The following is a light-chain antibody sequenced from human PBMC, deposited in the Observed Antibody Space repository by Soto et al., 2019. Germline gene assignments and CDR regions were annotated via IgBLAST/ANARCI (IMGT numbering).Light chain of an antibody. CDR2: GAS. J-gene: IGKJ4*01. V-gene: IGKV3-20*01. CDR3: QQYAGSPIT. CDR1: QSVSSRY. Sequence: EIVLTQSPGTLSLSPGERAILSCRASQSVSSRYFAWYQQKPGQAPRLLIYGASSRATGIPDRFTGTGSGTDFTLTISILEPEDFAVYYCQQYAGSPITFGGGTKVDIK.